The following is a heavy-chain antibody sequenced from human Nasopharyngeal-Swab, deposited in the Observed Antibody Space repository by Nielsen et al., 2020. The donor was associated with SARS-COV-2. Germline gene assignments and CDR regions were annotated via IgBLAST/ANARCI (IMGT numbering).Heavy chain of an antibody. V-gene: IGHV3-7*03. CDR1: GFTFSSYW. CDR3: AKALMGWELGTAFDI. D-gene: IGHD1-26*01. CDR2: IKQDGSEK. J-gene: IGHJ3*02. Sequence: GGSLRLSCAASGFTFSSYWMSWVRQAPGKGLEWVANIKQDGSEKYYLDSVKGRFTTSRDNAKNSLYLQMNSLRAEDTALYYCAKALMGWELGTAFDIWGQGTMVTVSS.